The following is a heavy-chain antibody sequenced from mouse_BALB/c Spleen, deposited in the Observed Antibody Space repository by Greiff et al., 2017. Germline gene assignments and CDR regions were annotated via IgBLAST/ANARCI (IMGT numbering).Heavy chain of an antibody. CDR2: ISYSGST. CDR1: GYSITSDYA. V-gene: IGHV3-2*02. J-gene: IGHJ3*01. D-gene: IGHD2-1*01. Sequence: VQLKESGPGLVKPSQSLSLTCTVTGYSITSDYAWNWIRQFPGNKLEWMGYISYSGSTSYNPSLKSRISITRDTSKNQFFLQLNSVTTEDTATYYCADGNYERGWFAYWGQGTLVTVSA. CDR3: ADGNYERGWFAY.